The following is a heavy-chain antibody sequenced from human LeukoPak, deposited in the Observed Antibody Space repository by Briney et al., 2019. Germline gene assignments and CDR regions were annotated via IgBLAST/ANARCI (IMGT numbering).Heavy chain of an antibody. CDR3: ARDGGYSYGLYFDY. CDR2: IIPIFGTA. CDR1: GGTFSSYA. D-gene: IGHD5-18*01. Sequence: SVKVSCKASGGTFSSYAISWVRQAPGQGLEWMGRIIPIFGTANYAQKFQGRVTITTDESTSTAYMELSSLRSEDTAVYYRARDGGYSYGLYFDYWGQGTLVTVSS. V-gene: IGHV1-69*05. J-gene: IGHJ4*02.